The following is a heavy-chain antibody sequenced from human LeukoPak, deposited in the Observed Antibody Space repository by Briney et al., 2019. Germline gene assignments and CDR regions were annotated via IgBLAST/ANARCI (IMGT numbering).Heavy chain of an antibody. Sequence: ASVKVSCKASGYTFTSYGISWVRQAPGQGLEWMGWISAYNGHTQSAQKVQGRVTMTTDTSTNTAYMELRSLRSDDTAVYYCARDGWSLDSWRDYYNGYWGQGTLVTVPS. CDR3: ARDGWSLDSWRDYYNGY. D-gene: IGHD3-3*01. V-gene: IGHV1-18*01. CDR2: ISAYNGHT. J-gene: IGHJ4*02. CDR1: GYTFTSYG.